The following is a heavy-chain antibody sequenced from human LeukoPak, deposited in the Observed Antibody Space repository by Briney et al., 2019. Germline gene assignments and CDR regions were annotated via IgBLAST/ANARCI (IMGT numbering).Heavy chain of an antibody. D-gene: IGHD2-21*02. Sequence: GGSLRLSCAASGFTFNSYAMSWVRQAPGKGLEWVSAISGSGGSTYYADSVKGRFTISRDNSKNTLYLQMNSLRAEDTAVYYCAKDLGIVVVTASDYWGQGTLVTVSS. J-gene: IGHJ4*02. CDR1: GFTFNSYA. CDR3: AKDLGIVVVTASDY. CDR2: ISGSGGST. V-gene: IGHV3-23*01.